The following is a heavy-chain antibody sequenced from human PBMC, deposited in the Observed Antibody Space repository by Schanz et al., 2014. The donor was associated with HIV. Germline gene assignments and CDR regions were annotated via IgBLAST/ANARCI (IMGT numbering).Heavy chain of an antibody. CDR3: ASDGSGSYLTLSLLYYGMDV. Sequence: EVQLVESGGGFVQPGGSLRLSCAASGFTFSNYAMNWDRQAPGKGLEWVSGISGSGGSTYYADSVKGRFTISRDNSKNTLYLQMNSLTAEDTAVYYCASDGSGSYLTLSLLYYGMDVWGQGTTVTVSS. CDR2: ISGSGGST. J-gene: IGHJ6*02. D-gene: IGHD3-10*01. V-gene: IGHV3-23*04. CDR1: GFTFSNYA.